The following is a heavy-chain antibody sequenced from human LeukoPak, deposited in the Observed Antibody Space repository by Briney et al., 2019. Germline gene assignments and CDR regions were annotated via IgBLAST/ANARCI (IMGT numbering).Heavy chain of an antibody. CDR3: ARVRNSGGFFED. Sequence: SETLSLTSTVSGDSMNSVDHYWSWICQPPGKGLQWIGYIYYTGDTYYNPSLKSRVTISVDTSKNQFSLRLGSVTAADTAVYYCARVRNSGGFFEDWGQGTLVTVSP. D-gene: IGHD4-23*01. V-gene: IGHV4-30-4*01. CDR1: GDSMNSVDHY. J-gene: IGHJ4*02. CDR2: IYYTGDT.